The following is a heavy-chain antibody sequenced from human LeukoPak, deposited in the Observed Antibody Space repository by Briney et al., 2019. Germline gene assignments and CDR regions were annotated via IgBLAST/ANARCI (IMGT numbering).Heavy chain of an antibody. D-gene: IGHD6-6*01. Sequence: SETLSLTCTVSGGSISSYYWSWIRQPPGKGLEWIGYIYYSGSTNYNPSLKSRVTISVDTSKNQFSLKLSSVTAADTAVYYCARSLAARPASGWFDPWGQGTLVTVSS. CDR3: ARSLAARPASGWFDP. CDR2: IYYSGST. CDR1: GGSISSYY. V-gene: IGHV4-59*12. J-gene: IGHJ5*02.